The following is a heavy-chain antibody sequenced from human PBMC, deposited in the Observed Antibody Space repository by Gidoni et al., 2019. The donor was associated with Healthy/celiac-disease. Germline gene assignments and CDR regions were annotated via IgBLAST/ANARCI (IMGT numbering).Heavy chain of an antibody. J-gene: IGHJ5*02. CDR3: ARAGIAARHISYNWFDP. CDR1: GFTFSSYS. CDR2: ISSSSSTI. V-gene: IGHV3-48*02. D-gene: IGHD6-6*01. Sequence: EVQLVESGGGLVQPGGSLRLSCAASGFTFSSYSMNWVRQAPGKGLEWVSYISSSSSTIYYADSVKGRFTISRDNAKNSLYLQMNSLRDEDTAVYYCARAGIAARHISYNWFDPWGQGTLVTVSS.